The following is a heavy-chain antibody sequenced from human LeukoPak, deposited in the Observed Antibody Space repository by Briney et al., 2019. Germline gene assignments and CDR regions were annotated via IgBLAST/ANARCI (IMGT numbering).Heavy chain of an antibody. CDR1: GGTFSSYA. CDR2: IIPIFGTA. J-gene: IGHJ3*02. V-gene: IGHV1-69*01. CDR3: ARGRRRDYGGNSGMGSAFDI. Sequence: SVKVSCKASGGTFSSYAISWVRQAPGQGLEWMGGIIPIFGTANYAQKFQGRVTITADESTSTAYMELSSLRSEDTAVYYCARGRRRDYGGNSGMGSAFDIWGQGTMVTVSS. D-gene: IGHD4-23*01.